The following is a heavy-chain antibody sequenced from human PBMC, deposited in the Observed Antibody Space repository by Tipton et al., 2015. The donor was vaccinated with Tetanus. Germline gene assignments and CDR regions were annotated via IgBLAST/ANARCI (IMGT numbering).Heavy chain of an antibody. CDR3: ARRSYCTSSRCFDAFDL. CDR1: GDSMTKYY. V-gene: IGHV4-59*01. Sequence: TLSLTCTVSGDSMTKYYWSWIRQPPGKGLEWISYIFHSGSTNYNPPLKSRVNISMDTSKNQISLKLTSVTAADTAVYFCARRSYCTSSRCFDAFDLWGPGTRVTVSS. D-gene: IGHD2-8*01. CDR2: IFHSGST. J-gene: IGHJ3*01.